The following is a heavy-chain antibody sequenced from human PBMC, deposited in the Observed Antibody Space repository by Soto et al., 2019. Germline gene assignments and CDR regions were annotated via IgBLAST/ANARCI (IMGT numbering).Heavy chain of an antibody. Sequence: PSETLSLTCTVSGGSVSSGDYYWNWIRQSPGKGLEWIGHIYYSGSTNYNPSLKSRVTISLDTSKNQLSMNLISVTAADTAVYYCARDYFGSGTYIRFDYWGQGTPVTVSS. CDR2: IYYSGST. CDR3: ARDYFGSGTYIRFDY. D-gene: IGHD3-10*01. V-gene: IGHV4-61*08. J-gene: IGHJ4*02. CDR1: GGSVSSGDYY.